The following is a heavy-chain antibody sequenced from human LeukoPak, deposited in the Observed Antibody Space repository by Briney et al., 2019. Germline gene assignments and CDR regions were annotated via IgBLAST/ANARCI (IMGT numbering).Heavy chain of an antibody. CDR1: GGTFSSYA. D-gene: IGHD3-3*01. Sequence: SVKVSCKASGGTFSSYAISWVRQAPGQGLEWMGIINPSGGSTSYTQKFQGRVTMTRDTSTSTVYMELSSLRSEDTAVYYCAREGFPPKISDFWSGLGPYYYYGMDVWGQGTTVTVSS. V-gene: IGHV1-46*01. CDR2: INPSGGST. CDR3: AREGFPPKISDFWSGLGPYYYYGMDV. J-gene: IGHJ6*02.